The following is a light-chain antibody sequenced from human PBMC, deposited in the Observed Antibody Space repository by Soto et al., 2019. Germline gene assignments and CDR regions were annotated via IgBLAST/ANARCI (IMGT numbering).Light chain of an antibody. CDR2: DAS. CDR3: QDRTSLLT. CDR1: QSVSSY. J-gene: IGKJ4*01. Sequence: ERVLTQAAAASFLSPGERATLSCRASQSVSSYLAWYQQKPGQAPRLLIYDASNRATGIPARFSGSGSGTDFTLTICFLEPEDFALYSVQDRTSLLTRAGGTRVAIK. V-gene: IGKV3-11*01.